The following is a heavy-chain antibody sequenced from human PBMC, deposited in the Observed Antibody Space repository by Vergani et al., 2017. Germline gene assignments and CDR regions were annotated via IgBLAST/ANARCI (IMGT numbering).Heavy chain of an antibody. V-gene: IGHV3-73*02. CDR2: IRDKADNYAT. D-gene: IGHD3-3*01. CDR1: GLTFSDSA. Sequence: EVHLVESGGGLVQPGESLKFSCATSGLTFSDSAIHWVRQTSGKGLEWIGRIRDKADNYATVYAVSVKGRFTVSRDDSKKTAYLQMNGLTTEDTAVYYCFYDFWARYDSGVVWGKGTTVTVSS. J-gene: IGHJ6*04. CDR3: FYDFWARYDSGVV.